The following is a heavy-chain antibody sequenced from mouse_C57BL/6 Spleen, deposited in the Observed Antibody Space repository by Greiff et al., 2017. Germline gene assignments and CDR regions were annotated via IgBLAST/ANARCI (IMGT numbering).Heavy chain of an antibody. J-gene: IGHJ2*01. CDR2: INPNNGGT. V-gene: IGHV1-18*01. CDR3: ARGKEFLYYFDY. CDR1: GYTFTDYN. Sequence: VQLQQSGPELVKPGASVKIPCKASGYTFTDYNMDWVKQSHGKSLEWIGDINPNNGGTIYNQKFKGKATLTVDKSSSTAYMELRSLTSEDTAVYYCARGKEFLYYFDYWGQGTTLTVSS.